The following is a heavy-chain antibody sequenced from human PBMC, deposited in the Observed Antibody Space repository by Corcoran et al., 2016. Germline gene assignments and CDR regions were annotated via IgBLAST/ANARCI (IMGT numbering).Heavy chain of an antibody. CDR1: GFTFSSYG. V-gene: IGHV3-33*01. J-gene: IGHJ4*02. CDR2: IWYDGSNK. Sequence: QVQLMESGGGVVQPGRSLRLSCAASGFTFSSYGMHWVRQAPGKGLEWVAVIWYDGSNKYYADSVKGRFTSSRDNSKNTLYLQMNSLRAEDTAVDYCARDRRWGFDYWGQGTLVTVSS. D-gene: IGHD3-16*01. CDR3: ARDRRWGFDY.